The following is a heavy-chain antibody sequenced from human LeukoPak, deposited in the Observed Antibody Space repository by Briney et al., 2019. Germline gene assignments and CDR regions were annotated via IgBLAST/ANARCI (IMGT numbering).Heavy chain of an antibody. D-gene: IGHD1-26*01. V-gene: IGHV3-21*01. CDR3: ARAYSGSYGLGYYYMDV. J-gene: IGHJ6*03. CDR1: GFTFSSYG. CDR2: ISSSSSYI. Sequence: GGTLRLSCAASGFTFSSYGMSWVRQAPGKGLEWVSSISSSSSYIYYADSVKGRFIISRDNSKNSLYLQMNSLRAEDTAVYYCARAYSGSYGLGYYYMDVWGKGTTVTISS.